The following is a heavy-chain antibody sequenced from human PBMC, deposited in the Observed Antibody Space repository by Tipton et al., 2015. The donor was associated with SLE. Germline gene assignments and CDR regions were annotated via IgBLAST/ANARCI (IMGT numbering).Heavy chain of an antibody. D-gene: IGHD3-22*01. CDR2: IYHSGST. CDR1: GYSISSGYY. V-gene: IGHV4-38-2*02. Sequence: LRLSCAASGYSISSGYYWGWIRQPPGKGLEWIGSIYHSGSTYYNPSLKSRVTISVDTSMNQFSLKLSSVTAADTAVYYCARELDSPSALWGQGTLVTVSS. CDR3: ARELDSPSAL. J-gene: IGHJ4*02.